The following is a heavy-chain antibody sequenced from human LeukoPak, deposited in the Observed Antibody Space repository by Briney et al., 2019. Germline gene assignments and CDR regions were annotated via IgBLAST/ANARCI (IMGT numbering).Heavy chain of an antibody. V-gene: IGHV4-39*01. Sequence: SETLSLTCTVSGGSISSSSYYWGWIRQPPGKGLEWIGSIYYSGSTYYNPSLKSRVTISVDTSKNQFSLKLSSVTAADTAVYYCARLQLEPDYYYYSMDVWGQGTTVTVSS. CDR2: IYYSGST. CDR3: ARLQLEPDYYYYSMDV. J-gene: IGHJ6*02. CDR1: GGSISSSSYY. D-gene: IGHD1-1*01.